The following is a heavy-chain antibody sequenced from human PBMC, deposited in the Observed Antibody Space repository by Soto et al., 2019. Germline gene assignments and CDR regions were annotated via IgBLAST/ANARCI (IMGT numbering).Heavy chain of an antibody. Sequence: QLVESGGGLVKPGVSLRRSCAASGFTFCKSWMSWFRQAAGKGPQWVGRIKSKTDGGTTDYAGTVNGRFTISRDDSERTLFLQMNSLKTDVTAVYYCATYWTPPAWGAGTLGTVSS. D-gene: IGHD2-15*01. V-gene: IGHV3-15*01. CDR1: GFTFCKSW. CDR3: ATYWTPPA. CDR2: IKSKTDGGTT. J-gene: IGHJ4*02.